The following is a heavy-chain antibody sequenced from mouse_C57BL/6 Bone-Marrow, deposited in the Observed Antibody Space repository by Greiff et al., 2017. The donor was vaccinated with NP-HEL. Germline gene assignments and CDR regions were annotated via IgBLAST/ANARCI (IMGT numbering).Heavy chain of an antibody. V-gene: IGHV1-62-2*01. Sequence: QVQLQQSGAELVKPGASVKLSCKASGYTFTEYTIHWVKQRSGQGLEWIGWFYPGSGSIKYNEKFKDKATLTADKSSSTVYMELSRLTSEDSAVYVCARHEDQRGGYYYGSSSAWFAYWGQGTLVTVSA. CDR3: ARHEDQRGGYYYGSSSAWFAY. CDR1: GYTFTEYT. CDR2: FYPGSGSI. J-gene: IGHJ3*01. D-gene: IGHD1-1*01.